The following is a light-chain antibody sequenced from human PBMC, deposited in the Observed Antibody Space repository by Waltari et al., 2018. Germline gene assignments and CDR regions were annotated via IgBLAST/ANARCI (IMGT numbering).Light chain of an antibody. CDR1: SNDVGDYNY. CDR3: SSYTSSSTLV. CDR2: EVS. Sequence: HSALTQPASVSGSPGHSITISCTGTSNDVGDYNYVSWYQQHPGKAPKFMIYEVSNRPSGVSNRFSGSKSGNTASQTISGLQAEDEADYYCSSYTSSSTLVFGGGTKVTVL. J-gene: IGLJ3*02. V-gene: IGLV2-14*01.